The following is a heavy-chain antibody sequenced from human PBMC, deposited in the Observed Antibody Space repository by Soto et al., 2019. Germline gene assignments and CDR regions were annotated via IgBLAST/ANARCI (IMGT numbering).Heavy chain of an antibody. V-gene: IGHV3-33*01. Sequence: SLRLSCAASGFTFSSYRIHGVRQAPGKGLEWVAIIWYDGSNKYYADSVKGRFTIYRDNYKNTLYLQMNNLRAEDTAVYYCARDGEGYYCGSGSYYNPTHDYYMDVWGKGTTVTVSS. CDR2: IWYDGSNK. CDR1: GFTFSSYR. CDR3: ARDGEGYYCGSGSYYNPTHDYYMDV. J-gene: IGHJ6*03. D-gene: IGHD3-10*01.